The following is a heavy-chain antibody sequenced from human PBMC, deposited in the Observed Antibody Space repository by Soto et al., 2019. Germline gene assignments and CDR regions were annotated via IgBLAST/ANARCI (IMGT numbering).Heavy chain of an antibody. Sequence: PGGFLRLSCAASGFTFSSFWMSWVRQAPGKGLEWVANIKTDGSETHYVDSVKGRFTISRDNPKTSLFLQMNSLRVEDTAVYFCTSDRYPRFYHGSGSYPYYWGQGTPVTVSS. CDR2: IKTDGSET. D-gene: IGHD3-10*01. CDR1: GFTFSSFW. J-gene: IGHJ4*02. V-gene: IGHV3-7*03. CDR3: TSDRYPRFYHGSGSYPYY.